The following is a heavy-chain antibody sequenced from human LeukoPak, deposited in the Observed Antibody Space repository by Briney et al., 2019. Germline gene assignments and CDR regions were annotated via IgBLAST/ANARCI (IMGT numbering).Heavy chain of an antibody. CDR1: GFTFSSYA. CDR2: ISHDGSNK. CDR3: ASVGTAMVLIPFRY. J-gene: IGHJ4*02. V-gene: IGHV3-30-3*01. D-gene: IGHD5-18*01. Sequence: GRSLRLSCAASGFTFSSYAMHWVRQAPGKGLEWVAVISHDGSNKYYADSVKGRFTISRDNSKNTLYLQMNSLRAEDTAVYYCASVGTAMVLIPFRYWGQGTLVTVSS.